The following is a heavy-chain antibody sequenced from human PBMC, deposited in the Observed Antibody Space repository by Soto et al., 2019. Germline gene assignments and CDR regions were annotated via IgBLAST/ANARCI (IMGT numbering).Heavy chain of an antibody. CDR3: ARGGPPTYYDFWSGYWEYGMDV. CDR2: INSDGSST. J-gene: IGHJ6*02. Sequence: HPGGSLRLSCAASGFTFSSYWMHWVRQAPGKGLVWVSRINSDGSSTSYADSVKGRFTISRDNAKNTLYLQMNSLRAEDTAVYYCARGGPPTYYDFWSGYWEYGMDVWGQGTTVTVSS. CDR1: GFTFSSYW. V-gene: IGHV3-74*01. D-gene: IGHD3-3*01.